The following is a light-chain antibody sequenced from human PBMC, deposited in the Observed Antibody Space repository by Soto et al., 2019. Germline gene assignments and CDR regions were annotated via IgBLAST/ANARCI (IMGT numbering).Light chain of an antibody. J-gene: IGLJ2*01. CDR2: DVS. CDR1: SSDVGGYNY. CDR3: SSYTSSGTRV. V-gene: IGLV2-14*01. Sequence: QSALTQPASVSGSPGQSITISCTGTSSDVGGYNYVSWYQQHPGKAPKLMIYDVSNRPSGVSSRFSGSKSGNTASLTISGLQAEDEADYYCSSYTSSGTRVFGGGTKLTVL.